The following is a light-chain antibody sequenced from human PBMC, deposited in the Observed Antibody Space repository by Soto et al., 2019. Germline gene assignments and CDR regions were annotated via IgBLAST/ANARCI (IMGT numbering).Light chain of an antibody. J-gene: IGKJ1*01. CDR1: RSISRY. Sequence: DIQMTQSPSSLSASVGDRVNMXXRASRSISRYLSWYQQKPGKAPNXLIYAASSLQSGVPSRFSGAGSGTDFTLTISSLQPDDSATYYCQQYNTFWTFGQGTKVDIK. CDR2: AAS. V-gene: IGKV1-39*01. CDR3: QQYNTFWT.